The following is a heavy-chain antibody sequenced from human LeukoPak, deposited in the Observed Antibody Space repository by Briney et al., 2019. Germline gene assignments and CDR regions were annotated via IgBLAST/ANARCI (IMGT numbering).Heavy chain of an antibody. CDR1: GGSFSGYY. CDR3: ASFIAVAGSFDY. CDR2: IYHSGST. J-gene: IGHJ4*02. Sequence: SETLSLTCAVYGGSFSGYYWSWIRQPPGKGLEWIGSIYHSGSTYYNPSLKSRVTISVDTSKNQFSLKLSSVTAADTAVYYCASFIAVAGSFDYWGQETLVTVSS. D-gene: IGHD6-19*01. V-gene: IGHV4-34*01.